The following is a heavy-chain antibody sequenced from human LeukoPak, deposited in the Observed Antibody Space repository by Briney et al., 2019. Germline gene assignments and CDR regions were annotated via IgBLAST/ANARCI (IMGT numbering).Heavy chain of an antibody. Sequence: GASVKVSCKVSGYTLTELSMHGVRQAPGKGLEWRGGFDPEDGETIDAQKFQGRVTMTEDTSTDTAYMELSSLRSEDTAVYYCARVNGITMGFDYWGQGTLVTVSS. D-gene: IGHD3-10*01. CDR2: FDPEDGET. V-gene: IGHV1-24*01. J-gene: IGHJ4*02. CDR1: GYTLTELS. CDR3: ARVNGITMGFDY.